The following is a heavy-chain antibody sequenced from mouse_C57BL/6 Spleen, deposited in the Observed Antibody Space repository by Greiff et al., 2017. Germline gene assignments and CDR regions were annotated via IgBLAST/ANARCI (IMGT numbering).Heavy chain of an antibody. V-gene: IGHV1-64*01. D-gene: IGHD1-1*01. J-gene: IGHJ2*01. CDR3: ARSGGSSSFDY. Sequence: QVQLQQPGAELVKPGASVKLSCKASGYTFTSYWMHWVKQRPGQGLEWIGLIHPNSGSTNYNEKFKSKATLTVDKSSSTAYMKLSSLTSEDSAVYYCARSGGSSSFDYWGQGTTLTVSS. CDR1: GYTFTSYW. CDR2: IHPNSGST.